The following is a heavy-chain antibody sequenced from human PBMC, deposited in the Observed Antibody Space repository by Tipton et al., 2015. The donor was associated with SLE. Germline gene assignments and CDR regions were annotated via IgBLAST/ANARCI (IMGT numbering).Heavy chain of an antibody. J-gene: IGHJ5*02. Sequence: TLSLTCIVSGGSIRSGGYYWSWIRQHPGKGLEWIGYIYYTGSTYYNPSLKSRVTISVDTSKNHFSLNLNSVTAADTAVYYCARALSTMVRGVIEYTWFDPWGQGTLVTVSS. D-gene: IGHD3-10*01. CDR3: ARALSTMVRGVIEYTWFDP. V-gene: IGHV4-31*03. CDR1: GGSIRSGGYY. CDR2: IYYTGST.